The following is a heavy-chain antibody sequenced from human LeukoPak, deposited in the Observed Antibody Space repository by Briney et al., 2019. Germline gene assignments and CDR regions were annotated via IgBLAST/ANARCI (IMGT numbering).Heavy chain of an antibody. CDR2: INSDGSST. CDR1: GFTFSSCW. J-gene: IGHJ4*02. V-gene: IGHV3-74*01. Sequence: PGGSLRLSCAASGFTFSSCWMHWVRQAPGKGLVWVSRINSDGSSTNYADSVKGRFTISRDNAKNTLYLQMNSLRAEDTAVYYCARVGYNSEWYSGNWGQGTLVTVSS. CDR3: ARVGYNSEWYSGN. D-gene: IGHD6-19*01.